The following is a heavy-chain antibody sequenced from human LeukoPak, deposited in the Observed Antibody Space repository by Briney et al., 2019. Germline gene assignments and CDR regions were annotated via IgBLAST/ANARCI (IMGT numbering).Heavy chain of an antibody. Sequence: SETLSLTCTVSGGSISSYYWSWIRQPPGKGLEWIGYIYYSGSTNYNPSLKSRVTISVDTSKNQFSLKLSSVTAADTAVYYCARVVGGYSYGQFDYWGLGTLVTVSS. CDR3: ARVVGGYSYGQFDY. V-gene: IGHV4-59*01. D-gene: IGHD5-18*01. J-gene: IGHJ4*02. CDR2: IYYSGST. CDR1: GGSISSYY.